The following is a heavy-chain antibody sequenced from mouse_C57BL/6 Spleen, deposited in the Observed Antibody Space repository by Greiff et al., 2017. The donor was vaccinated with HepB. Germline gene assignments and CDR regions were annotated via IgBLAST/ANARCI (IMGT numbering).Heavy chain of an antibody. CDR1: GYAFTNYL. J-gene: IGHJ4*01. CDR3: ARGNDYDERAMDY. D-gene: IGHD2-4*01. V-gene: IGHV1-54*01. Sequence: QVQLQQSGAELVRPGTSVKVSCKASGYAFTNYLIEWVKQRPGQGLEWIGVINPGSGGTNYNEKFKGKDTLTADKSSSTAYMQLSSLTSEDSAVYFCARGNDYDERAMDYWGQGTSVTVSS. CDR2: INPGSGGT.